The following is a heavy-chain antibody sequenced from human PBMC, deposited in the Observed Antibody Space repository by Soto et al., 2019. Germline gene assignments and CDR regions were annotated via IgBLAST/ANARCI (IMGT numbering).Heavy chain of an antibody. J-gene: IGHJ4*02. Sequence: QVQLVQSGAEVKKPGSSVKVSCKASGGTFSSYTISWVRQAPGQGLEWMGRIIPILGIANYAQKFQGRVXIXXDKSTRTAYMELSRRSSEDTADYSCERGRSGWYYFWGQGTLVTVSS. CDR2: IIPILGIA. V-gene: IGHV1-69*02. CDR1: GGTFSSYT. D-gene: IGHD6-19*01. CDR3: ERGRSGWYYF.